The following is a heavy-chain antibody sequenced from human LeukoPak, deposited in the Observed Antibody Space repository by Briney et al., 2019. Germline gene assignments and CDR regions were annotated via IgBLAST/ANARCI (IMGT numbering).Heavy chain of an antibody. CDR2: INHSGST. D-gene: IGHD3-10*01. J-gene: IGHJ4*02. Sequence: PSETLSLTCAVYGGSFSGYYWSWIRQPPGKGLEWIGEINHSGSTNYNPSLKSRVTISVDTSKNQFSLKLSSVTAADTAVYYCARDGGYGSGSYFFDSWGQGTLVTVSS. V-gene: IGHV4-34*01. CDR1: GGSFSGYY. CDR3: ARDGGYGSGSYFFDS.